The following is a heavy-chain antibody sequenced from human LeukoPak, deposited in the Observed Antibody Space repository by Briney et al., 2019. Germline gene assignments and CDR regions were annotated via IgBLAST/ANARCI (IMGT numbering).Heavy chain of an antibody. V-gene: IGHV3-21*01. CDR2: ISSSSNYI. J-gene: IGHJ6*03. Sequence: GGSLRLSCAASGFTFSSYSMNWVRQAPGKGLEWVSSISSSSNYIYNVDSLKGRFTISRDNAKNSLYLQMNSLRAEDTAVYYCAKGGGYEAQYYYYYLDVWGKGTTVTISS. CDR1: GFTFSSYS. D-gene: IGHD5-12*01. CDR3: AKGGGYEAQYYYYYLDV.